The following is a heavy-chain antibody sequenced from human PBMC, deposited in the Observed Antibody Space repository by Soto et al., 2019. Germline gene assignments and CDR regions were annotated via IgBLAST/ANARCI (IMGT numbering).Heavy chain of an antibody. CDR2: IRGSGDST. Sequence: EVQLLESGGGLVQPGGSLRLSCAASGFIFSTYAMNWVRQAPGKGLEWVSTIRGSGDSTYNAGSVKGRFTISRDNSKNTLYLQMTSLRAEDRAVYYCAKFRNGAYVPNYDYYGMDVWGQGTTVTVSS. CDR3: AKFRNGAYVPNYDYYGMDV. J-gene: IGHJ6*02. CDR1: GFIFSTYA. D-gene: IGHD4-17*01. V-gene: IGHV3-23*01.